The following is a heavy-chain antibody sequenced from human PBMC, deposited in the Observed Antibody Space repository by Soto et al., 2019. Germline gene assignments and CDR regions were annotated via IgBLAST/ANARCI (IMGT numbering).Heavy chain of an antibody. CDR3: AGNTPLFN. V-gene: IGHV3-33*01. J-gene: IGHJ1*01. Sequence: QVQLVESGGGVVQPGRSLELSCEAAGFNFNNYPMHWVRQAPGKGLEWVAVIWYDGTEKFDADSLKGRFTISRDNSKNTLFLQMNSLRAEDTAVYYCAGNTPLFNWGQGTLVTVSS. D-gene: IGHD2-2*02. CDR1: GFNFNNYP. CDR2: IWYDGTEK.